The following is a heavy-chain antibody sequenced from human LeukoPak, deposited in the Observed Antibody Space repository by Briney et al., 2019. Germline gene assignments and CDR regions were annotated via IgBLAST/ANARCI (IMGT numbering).Heavy chain of an antibody. D-gene: IGHD5-18*01. V-gene: IGHV3-23*01. J-gene: IGHJ6*03. CDR2: ISGSGGST. CDR3: AKVGDTAMVYYYYYMDV. CDR1: GFTFSSYA. Sequence: GGSLRLSCAASGFTFSSYAMSWVRQPPGTGLEWVSAISGSGGSTYYADSVKGRFTISRDNSKNTLYLQMNSLRAEDTAVYYCAKVGDTAMVYYYYYMDVWGKGTTVTVSS.